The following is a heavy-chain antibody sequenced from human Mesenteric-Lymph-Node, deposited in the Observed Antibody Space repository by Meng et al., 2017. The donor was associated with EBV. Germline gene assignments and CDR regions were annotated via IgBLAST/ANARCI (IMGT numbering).Heavy chain of an antibody. J-gene: IGHJ4*02. CDR2: IIPIFGTA. D-gene: IGHD6-19*01. Sequence: QVQLVQSGAEVKKPGSSVMVSCXXSGDTFSNYAISWVPQAPGQGLEWMGGIIPIFGTANYAQKFQGRVTITADESTSTAYMELSSLRSEDTAVYYCATQAGNNSGWSPYYFDYWGQGTLVTVSS. CDR1: GDTFSNYA. CDR3: ATQAGNNSGWSPYYFDY. V-gene: IGHV1-69*01.